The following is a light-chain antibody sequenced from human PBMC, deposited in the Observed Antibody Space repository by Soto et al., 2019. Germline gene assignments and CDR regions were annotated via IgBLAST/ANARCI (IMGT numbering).Light chain of an antibody. Sequence: DIVMTQSPDSLAVSLGERATINCKSSQSLLYISNNKNYLAWYQQKPGQPPKLLIYWASTRESGVPDRFSGSGSVTHCPLTIRSAQTEDVAVYYCQQYFFSPATFGGGTTVQIK. CDR1: QSLLYISNNKNY. J-gene: IGKJ4*01. CDR2: WAS. CDR3: QQYFFSPAT. V-gene: IGKV4-1*01.